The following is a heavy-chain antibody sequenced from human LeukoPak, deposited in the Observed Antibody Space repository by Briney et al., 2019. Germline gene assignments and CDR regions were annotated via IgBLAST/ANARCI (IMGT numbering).Heavy chain of an antibody. Sequence: ASVKVSCKASGYTFTGYYMNWVRQAPGQGLEWMGWINPNTGGTNYAQKFQGRVTITRDTSISTAYMEVRRLTSDDTAVYYCARPGFYCSGTICYLDYWGQGTLVTVSS. V-gene: IGHV1-2*02. CDR3: ARPGFYCSGTICYLDY. D-gene: IGHD2-2*01. J-gene: IGHJ4*02. CDR2: INPNTGGT. CDR1: GYTFTGYY.